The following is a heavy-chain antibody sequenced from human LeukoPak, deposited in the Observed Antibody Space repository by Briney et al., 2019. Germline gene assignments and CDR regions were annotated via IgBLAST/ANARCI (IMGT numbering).Heavy chain of an antibody. D-gene: IGHD2-2*01. Sequence: PGGSLRLSCAASGFSFSTTWMHWVRQPPGQGLVWVARITSDGTSISYAESVKVRFTISRDNAKNTLYLQMNSLRVDDTAVYYCARDWYHAIDYWGQGTLVTVSS. CDR2: ITSDGTSI. V-gene: IGHV3-74*03. J-gene: IGHJ4*02. CDR3: ARDWYHAIDY. CDR1: GFSFSTTW.